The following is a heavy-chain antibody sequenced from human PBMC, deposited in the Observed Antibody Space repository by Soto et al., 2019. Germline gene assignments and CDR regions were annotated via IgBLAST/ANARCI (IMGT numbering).Heavy chain of an antibody. CDR1: GYTFNTYG. D-gene: IGHD1-1*01. J-gene: IGHJ4*02. CDR3: ARSGDNYNRLDY. V-gene: IGHV1-18*01. CDR2: ISAYDGKT. Sequence: GASVKVSCKTSGYTFNTYGINWVRQAPGQGLELMGWISAYDGKTTYAEKFQGRVTLTTDTSTSTAYMELNSLRAEDTAVYYCARSGDNYNRLDYWGQGTPVTVSS.